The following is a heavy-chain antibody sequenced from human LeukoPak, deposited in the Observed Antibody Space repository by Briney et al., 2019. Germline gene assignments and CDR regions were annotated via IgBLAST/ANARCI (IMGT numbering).Heavy chain of an antibody. CDR2: ISWNSGSI. V-gene: IGHV3-9*01. CDR1: GFTFDDYA. CDR3: AKDLLAVAGMGWDYFDY. J-gene: IGHJ4*02. Sequence: SGGSLRLSCAASGFTFDDYAMHWVRQAPGKGLEWVSGISWNSGSIGYADSVKGRFTISRDNSKNTLDLQMNSLRTDDTAVYYCAKDLLAVAGMGWDYFDYWGQGTLVTVSS. D-gene: IGHD6-19*01.